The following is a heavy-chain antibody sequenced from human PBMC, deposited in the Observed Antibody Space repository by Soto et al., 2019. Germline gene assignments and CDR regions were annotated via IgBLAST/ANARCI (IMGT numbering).Heavy chain of an antibody. D-gene: IGHD4-17*01. V-gene: IGHV1-3*03. CDR2: INAGDGET. CDR3: ARVSNGELGGY. J-gene: IGHJ4*02. Sequence: VRLEQSGAEVKNPGASVRLSCKTSGFTFSEYGLHWVRQAPGQSFEWMGWINAGDGETKYSQVFQGRVTISSDTSTRTIYMGVTNLNLEDKAVYFCARVSNGELGGYWGQGTLVTVSS. CDR1: GFTFSEYG.